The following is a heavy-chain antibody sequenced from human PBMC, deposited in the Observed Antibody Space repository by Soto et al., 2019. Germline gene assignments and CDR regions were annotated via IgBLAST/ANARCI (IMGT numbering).Heavy chain of an antibody. J-gene: IGHJ5*02. CDR2: INPSGGST. CDR1: GYTFTSYY. V-gene: IGHV1-46*01. CDR3: ARANRLQKNWFDP. Sequence: ASVKVTCKASGYTFTSYYMRWVRQAPGQGLEWMGIINPSGGSTSYAQKFQGRVTMTRDTSTSTVYMELSSLRSEDTAVYYCARANRLQKNWFDPWGQGTLVTVSS.